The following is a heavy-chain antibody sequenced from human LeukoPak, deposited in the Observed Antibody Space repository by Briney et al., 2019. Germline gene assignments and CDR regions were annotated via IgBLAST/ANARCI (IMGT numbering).Heavy chain of an antibody. Sequence: GSLRLSCAASGFTFSSYAMSWGRPAPGKGLEWVSAISGSGGSTYYADSVKGRFTISRDNSKNTLYLQMNSLRAEDTAVYYCAKGGTAMVTPVVYWGQGTLVTVSS. V-gene: IGHV3-23*01. CDR2: ISGSGGST. D-gene: IGHD5-18*01. CDR3: AKGGTAMVTPVVY. CDR1: GFTFSSYA. J-gene: IGHJ4*02.